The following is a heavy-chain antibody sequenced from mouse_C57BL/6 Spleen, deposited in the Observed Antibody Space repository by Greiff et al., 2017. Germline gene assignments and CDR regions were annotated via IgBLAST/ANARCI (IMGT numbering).Heavy chain of an antibody. D-gene: IGHD4-1*01. Sequence: EVQLQQSGAELVKPGASVKLSCTASGFNIKDYYMHWVKQRTEQGLEWIGRIDPEDGETKYAPTFQGKATITADTSSHTAYLQLSSLTSEDTAVYYCALTGTKDYWGQGTTLTVSS. J-gene: IGHJ2*01. V-gene: IGHV14-2*01. CDR2: IDPEDGET. CDR1: GFNIKDYY. CDR3: ALTGTKDY.